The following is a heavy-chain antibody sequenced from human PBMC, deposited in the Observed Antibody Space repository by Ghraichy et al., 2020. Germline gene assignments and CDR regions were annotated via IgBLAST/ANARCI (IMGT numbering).Heavy chain of an antibody. J-gene: IGHJ4*02. CDR3: ARLDCDSTTCYHPPTDY. D-gene: IGHD2-2*01. V-gene: IGHV3-21*01. CDR2: ITSSSSYI. Sequence: GGSLRLSCAASGFTFSSYNMNWVRQAPGKGLEWVSTITSSSSYIYYADSVKGRFTISRDNAKNSLYLQMNSLRAEDTAVYYCARLDCDSTTCYHPPTDYWGRGTLVTVSS. CDR1: GFTFSSYN.